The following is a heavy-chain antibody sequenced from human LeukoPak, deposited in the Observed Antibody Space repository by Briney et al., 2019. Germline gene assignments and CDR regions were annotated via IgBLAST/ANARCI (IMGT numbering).Heavy chain of an antibody. CDR3: ASQRAVEMANFDY. CDR2: IYCSGST. V-gene: IGHV4-59*08. J-gene: IGHJ4*02. D-gene: IGHD5-24*01. CDR1: GGSISSYY. Sequence: SETLSLTCTVSGGSISSYYWSWIRQPPGKGLEWIGYIYCSGSTNYNPSLKSRVTISVDTSKNQFSLKLSSVTAADTAVYYCASQRAVEMANFDYWGQGTLVTVSS.